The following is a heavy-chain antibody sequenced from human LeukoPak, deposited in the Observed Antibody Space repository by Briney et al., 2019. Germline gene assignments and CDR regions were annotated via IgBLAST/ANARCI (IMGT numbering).Heavy chain of an antibody. CDR2: MIHSGST. J-gene: IGHJ4*02. CDR3: AKDLDYYDSSGYSSFDY. Sequence: SETLSLTCAVYGGSFSGYSWSWIRQPPGKGLEWVGEMIHSGSTNYNPSLKSRVTISVDTSKNQFSLKVSSVTAADTAVYYCAKDLDYYDSSGYSSFDYWGQGTLVTVSS. V-gene: IGHV4-34*12. CDR1: GGSFSGYS. D-gene: IGHD3-22*01.